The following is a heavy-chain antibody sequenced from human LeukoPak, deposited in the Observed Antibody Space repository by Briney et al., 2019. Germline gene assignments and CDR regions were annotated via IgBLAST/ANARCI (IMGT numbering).Heavy chain of an antibody. J-gene: IGHJ5*02. CDR2: INHSGST. Sequence: PSETLSLTCAVYGGSFSGYYWGWIRQPPGKGLEWIGEINHSGSTNYNPSLKSRVTISVDTSKNQFSLKLSSVTAADTAVYYCAGGEWFRPGGAWFDPWGQGTLVTVSS. CDR1: GGSFSGYY. V-gene: IGHV4-34*01. CDR3: AGGEWFRPGGAWFDP. D-gene: IGHD3-3*01.